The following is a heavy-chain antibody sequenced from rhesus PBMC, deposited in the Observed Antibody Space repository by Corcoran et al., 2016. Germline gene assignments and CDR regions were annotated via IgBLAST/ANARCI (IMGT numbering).Heavy chain of an antibody. D-gene: IGHD6-13*01. CDR3: ARHFGLGYSSWSVGLDS. CDR2: IRSGGST. J-gene: IGHJ6*01. V-gene: IGHV4-160*01. Sequence: QVQLQQWGEGLVKPSETLSLTCAVYGGSVSGYWWGWIRQPPGKGLEWIGRIRSGGSTNYNPSLKSRVTISIDTAKNQFSLKLSSVTAADTAVYYWARHFGLGYSSWSVGLDSWGQGVVVTVSS. CDR1: GGSVSGYW.